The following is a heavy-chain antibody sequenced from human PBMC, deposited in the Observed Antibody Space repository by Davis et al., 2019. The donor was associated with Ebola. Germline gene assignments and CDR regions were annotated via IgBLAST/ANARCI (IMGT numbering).Heavy chain of an antibody. D-gene: IGHD3-10*01. V-gene: IGHV4-34*01. J-gene: IGHJ6*02. CDR2: INHSGST. CDR3: ARHPRNPGADV. CDR1: AFTFSNYA. Sequence: MPGGSLRLSCAASAFTFSNYAMSWIRQPPGKGLEWIGEINHSGSTNYNPSLKSRVTISVDTSKNQFSLRLRSVTAADTAVYYCARHPRNPGADVWGQGTTVTVSS.